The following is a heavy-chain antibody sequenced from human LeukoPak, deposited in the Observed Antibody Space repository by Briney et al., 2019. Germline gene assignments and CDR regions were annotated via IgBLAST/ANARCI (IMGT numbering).Heavy chain of an antibody. CDR3: TTRAAVFDY. V-gene: IGHV3-15*01. CDR2: IKGKTDGGTT. Sequence: GGSLRLSCAASGFTFSNAWMSWVRQAPGKGLEWVGRIKGKTDGGTTDYAAPVKGRFTISRDDSKNTLYLQMNSLKTEDTAVYYCTTRAAVFDYWGQGTLVTVSS. J-gene: IGHJ4*02. D-gene: IGHD6-13*01. CDR1: GFTFSNAW.